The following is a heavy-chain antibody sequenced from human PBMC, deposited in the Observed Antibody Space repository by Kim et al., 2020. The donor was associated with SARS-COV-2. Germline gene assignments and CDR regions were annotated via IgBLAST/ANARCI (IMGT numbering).Heavy chain of an antibody. V-gene: IGHV6-1*01. D-gene: IGHD7-27*01. Sequence: SQTLSLTCAISGDSVSSNSAAWNWIRQSPSRGLEWLGRTYYRSKWYNDYALSVTSRITINADTSKNEFSLQLNSVTPEDTAVYYCAREGPLPHDNNWGRYYFDYWGQGTLVTASS. CDR2: TYYRSKWYN. J-gene: IGHJ4*02. CDR1: GDSVSSNSAA. CDR3: AREGPLPHDNNWGRYYFDY.